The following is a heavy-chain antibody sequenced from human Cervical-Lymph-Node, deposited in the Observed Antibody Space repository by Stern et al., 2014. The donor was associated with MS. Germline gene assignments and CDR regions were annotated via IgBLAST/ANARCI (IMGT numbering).Heavy chain of an antibody. V-gene: IGHV3-7*01. CDR2: IKPDGSEK. CDR3: VRSRGYRYSYGDY. D-gene: IGHD5-18*01. Sequence: QLVQSGGGLVEPGGSLRLSCAASGFTFSSYWMTWVRQAPGKGLEWVANIKPDGSEKYYVDSVKGRFTISRDNAKNSVYLQMNSLRAEDTAVYYCVRSRGYRYSYGDYWGQGTLVTVSS. J-gene: IGHJ4*02. CDR1: GFTFSSYW.